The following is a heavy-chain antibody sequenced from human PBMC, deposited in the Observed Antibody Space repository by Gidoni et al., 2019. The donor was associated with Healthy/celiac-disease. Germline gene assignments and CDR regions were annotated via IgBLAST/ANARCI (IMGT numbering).Heavy chain of an antibody. CDR2: ISSSGSTI. V-gene: IGHV3-48*03. CDR1: GFTFSSYE. CDR3: ARATEGIAVAGTAFDI. J-gene: IGHJ3*02. D-gene: IGHD6-19*01. Sequence: EVQPVESGGGSAQPGGSTRLFCAVSGFTFSSYEMNWVRQAPGKGLEWVSYISSSGSTIYYADSVKGRFTISRDNAKNSLYLQMNSLRAEDTAVYYCARATEGIAVAGTAFDIWGQGTMVTVSS.